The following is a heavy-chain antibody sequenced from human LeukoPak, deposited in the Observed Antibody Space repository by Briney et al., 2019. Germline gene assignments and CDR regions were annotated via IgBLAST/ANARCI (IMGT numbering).Heavy chain of an antibody. Sequence: GASVKVSCKASGHSXTNYNMHWVRLAPGQGLEWMGIITPSNGATNYAQKFQGRVTMTRDTSTSAVYMELRSLKSEDTAVYYCTREVAAPYRFDDWGPGTLVTVSS. J-gene: IGHJ4*02. V-gene: IGHV1-46*01. D-gene: IGHD2-15*01. CDR1: GHSXTNYN. CDR3: TREVAAPYRFDD. CDR2: ITPSNGAT.